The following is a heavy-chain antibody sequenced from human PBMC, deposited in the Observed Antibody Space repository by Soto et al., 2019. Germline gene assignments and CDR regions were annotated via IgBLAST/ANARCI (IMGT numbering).Heavy chain of an antibody. J-gene: IGHJ4*02. V-gene: IGHV1-8*01. CDR3: ARGLMVRGVFSYLYNDY. CDR2: MNPNSGNT. D-gene: IGHD3-10*01. CDR1: GYTFTSYD. Sequence: ASVKVSCKASGYTFTSYDINLVRQATGQGLEWMGWMNPNSGNTGYAQKFQGRVTMTRNTSISTAYMELSSLRSEDTAVYYCARGLMVRGVFSYLYNDYWGQGTLVTVSS.